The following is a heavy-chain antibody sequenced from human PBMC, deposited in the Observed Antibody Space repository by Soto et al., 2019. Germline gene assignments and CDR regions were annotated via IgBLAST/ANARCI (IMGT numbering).Heavy chain of an antibody. CDR2: VKSKTDDETT. Sequence: EGRLVESGGGLVKPEESLRLSCAASGFIFRNAWMNWVRQAPGKGLEWVGRVKSKTDDETTDYAAPVKGRFTITRDDSNSVVYLQMNSLRIEDTAVYFCTTLKGSGVEAFDYWGPGTVVTVSS. CDR1: GFIFRNAW. CDR3: TTLKGSGVEAFDY. D-gene: IGHD2-15*01. J-gene: IGHJ4*02. V-gene: IGHV3-15*07.